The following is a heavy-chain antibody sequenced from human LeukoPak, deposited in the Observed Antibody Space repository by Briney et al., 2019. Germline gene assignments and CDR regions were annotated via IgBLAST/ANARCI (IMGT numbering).Heavy chain of an antibody. J-gene: IGHJ4*02. D-gene: IGHD1-26*01. CDR1: GYTFTSYA. Sequence: ASVKVSCKASGYTFTSYAIHWVRQAPGQRLEWMGWISAGNGNTKYSQNFQGGVTFISNTSATTAFMELSSLRSEDAAVYYCARDSGSGNNDYWGQGTLVTVSS. CDR3: ARDSGSGNNDY. CDR2: ISAGNGNT. V-gene: IGHV1-3*01.